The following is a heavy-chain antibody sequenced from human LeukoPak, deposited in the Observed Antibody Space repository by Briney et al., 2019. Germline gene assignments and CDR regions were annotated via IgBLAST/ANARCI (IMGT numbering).Heavy chain of an antibody. CDR3: ARVAGGDWYYFDF. Sequence: GASVKVSCKTSGYTFTDYFMHWVRQAPGQGLEWMGWISPNSGGTNYAQKFQGRVTMTRDTSISTAYMELSRLRSDDTAVYYSARVAGGDWYYFDFWGQGTLVTVSS. V-gene: IGHV1-2*02. J-gene: IGHJ4*02. CDR1: GYTFTDYF. CDR2: ISPNSGGT. D-gene: IGHD2-21*02.